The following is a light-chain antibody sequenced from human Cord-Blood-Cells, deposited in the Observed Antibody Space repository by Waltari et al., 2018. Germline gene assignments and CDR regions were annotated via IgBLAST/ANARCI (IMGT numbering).Light chain of an antibody. V-gene: IGLV1-47*01. CDR3: AAWDDSLSGWV. CDR1: SSNIGSNY. CDR2: RNK. J-gene: IGLJ3*02. Sequence: QSVLTQPPSASGTPWQRVTISCSGSSSNIGSNYVYWYQQLPGTAPKLLIYRNKQRPSGVPDRFSGSKSGTSASLAISGLRSEDEADYYCAAWDDSLSGWVFGGGTKLTVL.